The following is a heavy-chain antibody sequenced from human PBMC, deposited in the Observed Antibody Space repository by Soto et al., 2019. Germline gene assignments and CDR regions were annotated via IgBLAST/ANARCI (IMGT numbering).Heavy chain of an antibody. CDR2: TYYKSKWNN. Sequence: PSQTLSLTCAISGDTVSSNSAAWNLIRQSPSRGLEWLGRTYYKSKWNNDYALSVKSRITINPDTSKNQFSLHLYSVTPEDTAVYYCTGITWFRGMDVWGQGTPVTV. CDR3: TGITWFRGMDV. D-gene: IGHD3-10*01. J-gene: IGHJ6*02. CDR1: GDTVSSNSAA. V-gene: IGHV6-1*01.